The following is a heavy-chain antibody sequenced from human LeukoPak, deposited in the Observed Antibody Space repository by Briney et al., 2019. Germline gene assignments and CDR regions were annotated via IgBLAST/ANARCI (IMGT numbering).Heavy chain of an antibody. V-gene: IGHV3-33*06. D-gene: IGHD3-22*01. CDR2: IWYDGSNK. Sequence: GGSLRLSCAASGFTFSSYGMHWVRQAPGKGLEWVAVIWYDGSNKYYADSVKGRFTISRDNSKNTLYLQMNSLRAEDTAVYYCAKDRVAGYYYDSSGYLGYWGQGTLVTVPS. CDR3: AKDRVAGYYYDSSGYLGY. CDR1: GFTFSSYG. J-gene: IGHJ4*02.